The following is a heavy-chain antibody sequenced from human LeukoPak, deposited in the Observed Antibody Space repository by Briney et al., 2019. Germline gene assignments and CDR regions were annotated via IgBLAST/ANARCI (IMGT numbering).Heavy chain of an antibody. Sequence: ASVKVSCKASGYTFTSYGISWVRQAPGQGLEWMGWISAYNGNTNYARKLQGRVTMTTDTSTSTAYMELRSPSDDTAVYYCVRGLTSVDGLDIWGQGTVVTVSS. J-gene: IGHJ3*02. CDR1: GYTFTSYG. D-gene: IGHD4-17*01. CDR2: ISAYNGNT. V-gene: IGHV1-18*01. CDR3: VRGLTSVDGLDI.